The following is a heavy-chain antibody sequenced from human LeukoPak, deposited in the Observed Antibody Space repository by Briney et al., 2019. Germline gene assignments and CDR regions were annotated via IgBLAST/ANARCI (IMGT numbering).Heavy chain of an antibody. D-gene: IGHD6-13*01. Sequence: SETLSLTCAVYGGSFSGYYWRWIRQPPGKGVEGIGEINHSCSTNYTPSINTRVTISVDTSKHQFSLNLTSVTAPDTAVYYCARLYIGGYSRSTNYNWFDPWGQGTLVTVSS. CDR1: GGSFSGYY. J-gene: IGHJ5*02. CDR2: INHSCST. CDR3: ARLYIGGYSRSTNYNWFDP. V-gene: IGHV4-34*01.